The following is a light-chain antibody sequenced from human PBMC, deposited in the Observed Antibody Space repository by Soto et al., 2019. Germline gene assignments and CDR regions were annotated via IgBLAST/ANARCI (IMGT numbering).Light chain of an antibody. Sequence: IQVTQSPSSLSASVGARVTITCRASQDIAIYLAWYQQKPGEAPKLLIYAASTLYGGVPSRFSGSGSGTDCALTITSLQAEDFATYYCQQLRMSPSTFDQGTKVDIK. J-gene: IGKJ1*01. CDR2: AAS. V-gene: IGKV1-9*01. CDR3: QQLRMSPST. CDR1: QDIAIY.